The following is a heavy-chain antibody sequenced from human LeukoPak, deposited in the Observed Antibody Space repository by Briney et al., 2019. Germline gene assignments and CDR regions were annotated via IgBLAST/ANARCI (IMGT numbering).Heavy chain of an antibody. CDR3: ARTKSGWYYSDY. CDR1: GGSFSGYY. V-gene: IGHV4-34*01. D-gene: IGHD6-19*01. Sequence: SKTLSLTCAVSGGSFSGYYWSWIRQPPGKGLEWIGEINHSGSTNYNPSLKSRVTISVDTSKNQFSLNLSSVTAADTAVYDCARTKSGWYYSDYWGQGTLVSVSS. CDR2: INHSGST. J-gene: IGHJ4*02.